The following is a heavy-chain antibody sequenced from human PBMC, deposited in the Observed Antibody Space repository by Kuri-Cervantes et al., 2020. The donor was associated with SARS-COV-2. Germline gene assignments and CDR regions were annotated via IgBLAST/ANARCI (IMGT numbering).Heavy chain of an antibody. CDR1: GFTFSSYE. J-gene: IGHJ4*02. CDR2: ISSSGSTI. CDR3: AREVGWGITFGGVIVIGYFDY. V-gene: IGHV3-48*03. Sequence: LSLTCAASGFTFSSYEMNWVRQAPGKGLEWVSYISSSGSTIYYADSVKGRFTISRDNAKNSLYLQMNSLRAEDTAVYYCAREVGWGITFGGVIVIGYFDYWGQGTLVTVSS. D-gene: IGHD3-16*02.